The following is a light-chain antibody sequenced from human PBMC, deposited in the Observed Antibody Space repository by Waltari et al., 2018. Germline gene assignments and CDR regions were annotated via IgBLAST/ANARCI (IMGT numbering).Light chain of an antibody. Sequence: EIVLTQSPDTLSLSPGERATLSCRASQSVSSSYLAWYQQKPGQAPRLLIFGASSRATGIPYRFSGSGSGTDFTLTISRLEPEDFAVYYCQQYGSSPMYTFCQGTKLEIK. V-gene: IGKV3-20*01. J-gene: IGKJ2*01. CDR2: GAS. CDR3: QQYGSSPMYT. CDR1: QSVSSSY.